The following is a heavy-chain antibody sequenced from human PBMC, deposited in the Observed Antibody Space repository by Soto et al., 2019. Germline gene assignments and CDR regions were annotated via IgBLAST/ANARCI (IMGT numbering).Heavy chain of an antibody. J-gene: IGHJ5*02. CDR2: ISAYNGNT. Sequence: VKVSGNASFYTLTSYSISWVRQAPGQGLEWMGWISAYNGNTNYAQKLQGRVTMTTDTSTSTAYMELRSLRSDDKAVYYCARGESMIANWFDPWGQGTLVTVYS. CDR3: ARGESMIANWFDP. CDR1: FYTLTSYS. V-gene: IGHV1-18*01. D-gene: IGHD3-22*01.